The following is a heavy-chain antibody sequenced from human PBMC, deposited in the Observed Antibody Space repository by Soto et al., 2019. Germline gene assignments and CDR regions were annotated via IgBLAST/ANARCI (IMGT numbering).Heavy chain of an antibody. V-gene: IGHV4-39*01. CDR1: CGSISSSSYY. CDR3: ASLPYYYGSEYYFDY. Sequence: SETLSLTCTVSCGSISSSSYYWGWIRQPPGKGLEWIGSIYYSGSTYYNPSLKSRVTISVDTSKNQFSLKLSSVTAADTAVYYCASLPYYYGSEYYFDYWGQGTLVTVSS. J-gene: IGHJ4*02. CDR2: IYYSGST. D-gene: IGHD3-10*01.